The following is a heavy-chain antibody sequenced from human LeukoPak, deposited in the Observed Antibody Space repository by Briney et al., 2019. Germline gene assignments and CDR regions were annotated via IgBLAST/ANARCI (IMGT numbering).Heavy chain of an antibody. CDR1: GGSFSGYY. V-gene: IGHV4-34*01. Sequence: SETLSLTCAVYGGSFSGYYWSWNRQPPGMGLEWIGEINHSGSTNYNPSLKSRVTISVDTSKNQFSLKLSSVTAADTAVYYCARNYDSSGPPGYWGQGTLVTVSS. CDR3: ARNYDSSGPPGY. J-gene: IGHJ4*02. D-gene: IGHD3-22*01. CDR2: INHSGST.